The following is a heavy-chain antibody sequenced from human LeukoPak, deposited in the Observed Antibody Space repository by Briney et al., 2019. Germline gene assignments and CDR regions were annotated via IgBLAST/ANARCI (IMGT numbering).Heavy chain of an antibody. CDR3: AKDHNSGWYRLGDY. J-gene: IGHJ4*02. Sequence: PGGSLRLSCAASGFTFTNYVVSWVRQAPGKGLEWVSSISGGGGTTYYADSVKGRFATSRDNSKDTLYLQMNSLRAEDTAVYYCAKDHNSGWYRLGDYWGQGTLVTVSS. CDR2: ISGGGGTT. CDR1: GFTFTNYV. V-gene: IGHV3-23*01. D-gene: IGHD6-19*01.